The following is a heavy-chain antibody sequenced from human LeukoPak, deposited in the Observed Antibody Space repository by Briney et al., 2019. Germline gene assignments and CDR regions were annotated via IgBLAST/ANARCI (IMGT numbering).Heavy chain of an antibody. D-gene: IGHD3-10*01. CDR2: IYRSGST. V-gene: IGHV4-30-2*01. CDR1: GGSINSGGYS. J-gene: IGHJ4*02. CDR3: ARERGRAYYFDY. Sequence: TLSLTCSVSGGSINSGGYSWSWIRQPPGKGLEWIGDIYRSGSTFHNLSLQRRLTISLDRSKNELSLTLTSVTAADTAVYYCARERGRAYYFDYWGRGILVIVSS.